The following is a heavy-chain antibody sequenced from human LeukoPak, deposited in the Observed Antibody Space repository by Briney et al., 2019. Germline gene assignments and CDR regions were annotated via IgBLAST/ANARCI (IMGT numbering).Heavy chain of an antibody. Sequence: GGSLRLSCAASGFTFSSYGMHWVRQAPGKGLEWVAVISYDGSNKYYADSVKGRFTISRDNSKNTLYLQMNSLRAEDTAVYYCAKDPPALWLEDYYYGMDVWGQGTTVTVSS. CDR1: GFTFSSYG. D-gene: IGHD5-18*01. CDR2: ISYDGSNK. J-gene: IGHJ6*02. CDR3: AKDPPALWLEDYYYGMDV. V-gene: IGHV3-30*18.